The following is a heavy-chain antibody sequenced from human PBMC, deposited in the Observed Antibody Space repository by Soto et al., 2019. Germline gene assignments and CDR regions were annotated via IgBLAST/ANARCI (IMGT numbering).Heavy chain of an antibody. V-gene: IGHV1-18*01. Sequence: QVQLVQSGAEVKKPGASVKVSCKASGYSFTSHGISWVRQAPGQGLEWMGWISANSGDTNYAQKLQGRVTVTTDTPTSTPYPGLTSLRSEAPAVYCRARMLRLSNIDHPPYTAVGGKGLTVTVSS. J-gene: IGHJ6*04. D-gene: IGHD3-10*01. CDR1: GYSFTSHG. CDR2: ISANSGDT. CDR3: ARMLRLSNIDHPPYTAV.